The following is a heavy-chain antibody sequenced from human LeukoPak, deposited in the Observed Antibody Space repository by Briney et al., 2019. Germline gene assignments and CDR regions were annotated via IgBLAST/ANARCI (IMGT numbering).Heavy chain of an antibody. J-gene: IGHJ3*02. V-gene: IGHV3-15*01. CDR2: IKSKTDGGTT. Sequence: GGSLRLSCAASGFTFSNAWMSWVRQAPGKGLEWVGRIKSKTDGGTTDYAAPVKGRFTISRDDSKNTLYLQMNSLKTEDTAVYYCTTDRTSAMYYYDSSGYPYGGAFDIWGQGTMVTVSS. CDR1: GFTFSNAW. D-gene: IGHD3-22*01. CDR3: TTDRTSAMYYYDSSGYPYGGAFDI.